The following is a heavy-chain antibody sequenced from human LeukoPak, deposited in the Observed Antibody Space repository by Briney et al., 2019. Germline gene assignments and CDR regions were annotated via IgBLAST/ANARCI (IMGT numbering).Heavy chain of an antibody. CDR2: IYHSGST. CDR1: GGSIISSNW. J-gene: IGHJ4*02. D-gene: IGHD2-2*01. V-gene: IGHV4-4*02. CDR3: ARGGYCSITSCYVFDS. Sequence: PSETLSLTCAVAGGSIISSNWGSWVRQPPGKGLEWIGEIYHSGSTNYNPSLKSRVTISVDKSKSQFSLELTSVTAADTALYYCARGGYCSITSCYVFDSWGQGTLVTVSS.